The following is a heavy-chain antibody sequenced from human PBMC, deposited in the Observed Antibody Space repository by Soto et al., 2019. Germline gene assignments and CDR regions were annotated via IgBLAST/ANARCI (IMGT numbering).Heavy chain of an antibody. J-gene: IGHJ5*02. CDR1: GGFISNEVYY. CDR3: GMAVAGTTGWFDP. D-gene: IGHD6-19*01. CDR2: IYYSGST. Sequence: SETLCLTCTVSGGFISNEVYYWGWIRQPPGKGLEWIGSIYYSGSTYYNPSLKSRVTISVDTSKNQFSLKLTSVTAADTAVYYCGMAVAGTTGWFDPWGQGTLVTVSS. V-gene: IGHV4-39*01.